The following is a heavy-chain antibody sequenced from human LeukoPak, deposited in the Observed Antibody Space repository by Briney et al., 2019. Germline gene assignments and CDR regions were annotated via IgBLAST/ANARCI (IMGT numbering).Heavy chain of an antibody. CDR1: GFTFSSYA. D-gene: IGHD3-10*01. Sequence: PGGSLRLSCAASGFTFSSYAMHRVRQAPGKGLEWVAVISYDGSNKYYADSVEGRFTISRDNSKNTLYLQMNSLRTEDTAVYYCAREYYYFDLWGRGTLVTVSS. CDR3: AREYYYFDL. J-gene: IGHJ2*01. V-gene: IGHV3-30-3*01. CDR2: ISYDGSNK.